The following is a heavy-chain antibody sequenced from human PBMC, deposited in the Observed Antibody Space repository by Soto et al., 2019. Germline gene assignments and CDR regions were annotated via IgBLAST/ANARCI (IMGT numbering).Heavy chain of an antibody. CDR3: ARETGVTMVRGVKYNWFDP. D-gene: IGHD3-10*01. Sequence: QVQLVQSGAEVKKPGSSVKVSCKASGGTFSSYAISWVRQAPGQGLEWMGGIIPIFGTANYAQKFQGRDTITADESTSTAYMELSSLRSEDTAVYYCARETGVTMVRGVKYNWFDPWGQGTLVTVSS. CDR1: GGTFSSYA. V-gene: IGHV1-69*12. J-gene: IGHJ5*02. CDR2: IIPIFGTA.